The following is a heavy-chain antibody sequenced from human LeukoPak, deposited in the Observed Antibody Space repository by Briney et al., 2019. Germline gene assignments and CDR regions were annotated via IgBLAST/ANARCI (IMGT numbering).Heavy chain of an antibody. J-gene: IGHJ2*01. CDR1: GYTFTSYA. D-gene: IGHD6-19*01. Sequence: ASVKVSCKASGYTFTSYAMNWVRQAPGQGLEWMGWINTNTGNPTYAQGFTGRFVSSLDTSVSTAYLQISSLKAEDTAVYYCARVIAVAGSAWYFDLWGRGTLVTVSS. V-gene: IGHV7-4-1*02. CDR2: INTNTGNP. CDR3: ARVIAVAGSAWYFDL.